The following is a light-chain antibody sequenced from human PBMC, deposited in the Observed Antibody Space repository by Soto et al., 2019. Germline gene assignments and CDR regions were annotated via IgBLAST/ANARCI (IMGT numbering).Light chain of an antibody. Sequence: EIVMTQSPATLSLSPGQRATLSGMASQSVSSKLAWYQQRPGQAPRLLIYSASTRATGIPARFSGSGSGTEFTLTISSLQSEDFAVYYCHQYNHWLTWTFGQGTKVDIK. CDR2: SAS. CDR1: QSVSSK. V-gene: IGKV3-15*01. J-gene: IGKJ1*01. CDR3: HQYNHWLTWT.